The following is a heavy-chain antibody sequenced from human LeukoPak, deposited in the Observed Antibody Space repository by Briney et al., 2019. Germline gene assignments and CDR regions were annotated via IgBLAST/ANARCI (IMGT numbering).Heavy chain of an antibody. J-gene: IGHJ6*04. CDR1: GGTFISYA. V-gene: IGHV1-69*01. Sequence: SVTVSFTASGGTFISYAISWVRQPPAQGLEWMGGIIPIFGTANYAQKFQGRVTITADESTSTAYKELSSLRSEDTAVYYCASPSHCSSTSCYYAYYGMDVWGKGTTVTVSS. CDR2: IIPIFGTA. CDR3: ASPSHCSSTSCYYAYYGMDV. D-gene: IGHD2-2*01.